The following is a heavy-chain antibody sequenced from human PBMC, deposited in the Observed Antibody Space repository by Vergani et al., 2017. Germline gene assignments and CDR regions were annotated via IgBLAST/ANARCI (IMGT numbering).Heavy chain of an antibody. Sequence: QVQLVESGGGVVQPGGSLRLSCAASGFTFNSYGMHWVRQAPGKGLEWVASIRSDESRRYYGDSMEGPFTISRDNSKNTLYLQMKSLRPEDTAVYYCAREVEGRLVYPQHDAFDIWGQGTMVTVSS. J-gene: IGHJ3*02. V-gene: IGHV3-30*02. CDR3: AREVEGRLVYPQHDAFDI. CDR2: IRSDESRR. CDR1: GFTFNSYG. D-gene: IGHD3-16*01.